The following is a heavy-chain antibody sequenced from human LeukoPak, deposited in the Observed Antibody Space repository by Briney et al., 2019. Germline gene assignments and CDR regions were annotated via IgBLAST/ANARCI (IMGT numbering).Heavy chain of an antibody. D-gene: IGHD3-9*01. CDR3: ARDGGFDWLWAFDI. J-gene: IGHJ3*02. CDR1: GGSISSYY. V-gene: IGHV4-4*07. Sequence: SETLSLTCTVSGGSISSYYWSWIRQPAGKGLEWIGRIYTSGSTNYNSSLKSRVTISVDTSKNQFSLKLSSVTAADTAVYYCARDGGFDWLWAFDIWGQGTMVTVSS. CDR2: IYTSGST.